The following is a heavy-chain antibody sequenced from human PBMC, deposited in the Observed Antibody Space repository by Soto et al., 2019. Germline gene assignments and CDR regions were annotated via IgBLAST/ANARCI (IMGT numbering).Heavy chain of an antibody. Sequence: QVQLVQSGAEVKRPGASVKVSCKASGYTFTSYGVSWVRQAPGQGLEWMAWISGYNGNTNYEQKYQGIVTVTADTSKSTAYMDLRSLRSDDTAVYYRARTRLDCRGTSCYDYWGQGTLVTVSS. CDR2: ISGYNGNT. CDR1: GYTFTSYG. CDR3: ARTRLDCRGTSCYDY. D-gene: IGHD2-2*01. V-gene: IGHV1-18*01. J-gene: IGHJ4*02.